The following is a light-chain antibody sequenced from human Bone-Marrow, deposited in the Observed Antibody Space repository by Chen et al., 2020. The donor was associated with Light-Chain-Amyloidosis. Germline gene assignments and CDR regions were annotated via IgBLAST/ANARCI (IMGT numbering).Light chain of an antibody. CDR1: NIGSTS. Sequence: SYVLTQPSSVSVAPGQTATIACGGNNIGSTSEHWYQQTPGQAPLLVVYDDSDRPSGIPERLSGSNSGNTATQTISRVEAGDEADYYCQVWDRSSDRPVFGGGTKLTVL. CDR2: DDS. J-gene: IGLJ3*02. V-gene: IGLV3-21*02. CDR3: QVWDRSSDRPV.